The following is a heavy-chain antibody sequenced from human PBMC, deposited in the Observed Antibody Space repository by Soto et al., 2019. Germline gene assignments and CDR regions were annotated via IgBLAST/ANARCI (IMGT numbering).Heavy chain of an antibody. V-gene: IGHV3-48*02. CDR3: ARPRLYCISTSCYGDYYVMDV. CDR1: GFTFSSYS. CDR2: ISSSSSTI. J-gene: IGHJ6*02. D-gene: IGHD2-2*01. Sequence: PGGSLRLSCAASGFTFSSYSMNWVRQAPGKGLEWVSYISSSSSTIYYADSVKGRFTISRDNAKNSLYLQMNSLRDEDTAVYYCARPRLYCISTSCYGDYYVMDVWGQGTTVTVSS.